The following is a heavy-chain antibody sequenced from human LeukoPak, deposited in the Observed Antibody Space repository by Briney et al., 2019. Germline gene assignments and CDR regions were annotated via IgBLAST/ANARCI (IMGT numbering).Heavy chain of an antibody. J-gene: IGHJ5*02. V-gene: IGHV1-24*01. D-gene: IGHD2-15*01. Sequence: VASVKVSCKVSGYTLTELSMHWVRQAPGKGLEWMGGFDPEDGETIYAQKFQGRVTMTEDTSTDTAYMELSSLRSEDTAVYYCATPGRSCYPGDDCYWFDPWGQGTLVTVSS. CDR3: ATPGRSCYPGDDCYWFDP. CDR2: FDPEDGET. CDR1: GYTLTELS.